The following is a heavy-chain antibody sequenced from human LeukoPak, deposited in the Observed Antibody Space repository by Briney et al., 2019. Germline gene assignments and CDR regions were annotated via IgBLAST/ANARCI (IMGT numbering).Heavy chain of an antibody. Sequence: GGSQRLSCALSGFTFRGAAMSWVRQAPGKGLEWVSGISGSGGSTYYADSVKDRFTLSRDNSKNTLYLQVNSLRPGDTAVFYCARVGSGFVDYWGQGTLVTVSS. CDR1: GFTFRGAA. J-gene: IGHJ4*02. V-gene: IGHV3-23*01. CDR3: ARVGSGFVDY. D-gene: IGHD5-12*01. CDR2: ISGSGGST.